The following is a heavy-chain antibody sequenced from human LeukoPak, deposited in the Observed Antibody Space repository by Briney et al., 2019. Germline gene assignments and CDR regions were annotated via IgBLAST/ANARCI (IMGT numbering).Heavy chain of an antibody. Sequence: GGSLRLSCATSGFAFSNSCMTWVRQAPGKGLEWLSSIDSNSRHIVYTDSVKGRFTISRDNAKNALYVQIDSRGIDDTAVYYCAKDRGEVATPATRGQDYWGQGTLVTVSS. D-gene: IGHD2-15*01. CDR3: AKDRGEVATPATRGQDY. CDR2: IDSNSRHI. J-gene: IGHJ4*02. CDR1: GFAFSNSC. V-gene: IGHV3-21*01.